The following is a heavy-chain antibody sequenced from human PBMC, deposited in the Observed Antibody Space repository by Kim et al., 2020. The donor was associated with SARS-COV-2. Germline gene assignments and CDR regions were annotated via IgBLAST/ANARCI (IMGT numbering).Heavy chain of an antibody. Sequence: YNPSLKSRVTISVDKSKTQFSLKLSSVTAADTAVYYCASGHSSSWPYVDYWGQGTLVTVSS. D-gene: IGHD6-13*01. J-gene: IGHJ4*02. V-gene: IGHV4-4*02. CDR3: ASGHSSSWPYVDY.